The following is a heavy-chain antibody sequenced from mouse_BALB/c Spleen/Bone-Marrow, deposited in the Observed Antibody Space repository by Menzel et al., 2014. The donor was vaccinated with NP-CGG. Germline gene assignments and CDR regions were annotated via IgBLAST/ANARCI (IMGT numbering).Heavy chain of an antibody. D-gene: IGHD1-1*01. Sequence: QVQLQQSGAELVKPGASVMLSCKASGYTFTSYWMHWVKQRPGQGLDWIGEINPSNGRTNYNEKFRSKATLTVDKSSSTAYMQLSSLTSEDSAVYYCARRYYGSSYLLDYWGQGTTLTVSS. J-gene: IGHJ2*01. CDR1: GYTFTSYW. CDR3: ARRYYGSSYLLDY. V-gene: IGHV1S81*02. CDR2: INPSNGRT.